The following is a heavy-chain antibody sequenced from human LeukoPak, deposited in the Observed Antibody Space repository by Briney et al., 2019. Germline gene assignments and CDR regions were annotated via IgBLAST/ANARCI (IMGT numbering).Heavy chain of an antibody. J-gene: IGHJ4*02. CDR3: AMRPVTVSYYFDY. CDR1: GFTFSSYS. D-gene: IGHD4-17*01. V-gene: IGHV3-21*04. CDR2: ISSSSSYI. Sequence: GGSLRLSCAASGFTFSSYSMNWVRQAPGKGLEWVSSISSSSSYIYYADSVKGRFTISRDNSKNTLYLQMNSLRAEDTAVYYCAMRPVTVSYYFDYWGQGTLVTVSS.